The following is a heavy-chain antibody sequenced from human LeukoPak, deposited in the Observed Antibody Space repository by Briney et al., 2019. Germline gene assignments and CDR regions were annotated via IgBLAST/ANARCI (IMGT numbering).Heavy chain of an antibody. CDR3: ARTIFGVVFNYYYYMDV. V-gene: IGHV1-69*01. J-gene: IGHJ6*03. Sequence: ASVKVSCKASGGTFSSYAISWVRQAPGQGLEWMGGIIPIFGTANYAQKFQGRVTITADESTSTAYMELSSLRSEDTAVYYCARTIFGVVFNYYYYMDVGGKGTTVTVS. D-gene: IGHD3-3*01. CDR2: IIPIFGTA. CDR1: GGTFSSYA.